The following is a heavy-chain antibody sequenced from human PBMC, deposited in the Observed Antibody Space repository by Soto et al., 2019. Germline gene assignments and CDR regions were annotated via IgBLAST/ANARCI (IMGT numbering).Heavy chain of an antibody. J-gene: IGHJ4*02. CDR3: HYDSSGYPENFNFDY. V-gene: IGHV1-69*13. CDR2: IIPIFGTA. D-gene: IGHD3-22*01. CDR1: GGTFSSYA. Sequence: SVKVSCKASGGTFSSYAISWVRQAPGQGLEWMGGIIPIFGTANYAQKFQGRVTITADESTSTAYMELGSLRSEDTAVYYCHYDSSGYPENFNFDYWGQGTLVTVSS.